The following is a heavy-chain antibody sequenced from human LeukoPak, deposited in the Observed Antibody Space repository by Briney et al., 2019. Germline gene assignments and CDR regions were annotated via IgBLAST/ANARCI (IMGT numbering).Heavy chain of an antibody. CDR1: GFTFSSYS. CDR2: ISSSSSPI. Sequence: GGSLRLSCAASGFTFSSYSMDWVRQAPGKGLEWVSYISSSSSPIYYADSVKGRFTISRDNAKNSLYLQMNSLRAEDTAVYYCARDNGYCTNGVCFHYYMDVWGKGTTVTVSS. V-gene: IGHV3-48*04. CDR3: ARDNGYCTNGVCFHYYMDV. D-gene: IGHD2-8*01. J-gene: IGHJ6*03.